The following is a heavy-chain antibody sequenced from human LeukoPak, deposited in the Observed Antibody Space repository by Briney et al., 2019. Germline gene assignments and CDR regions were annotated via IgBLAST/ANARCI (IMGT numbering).Heavy chain of an antibody. CDR2: INAANGNT. Sequence: GASVKVSCKASGYTFSSSGMYWVRQAPGQGLEWMGWINAANGNTKYSQRFQGRVTITRDTSASTVYMELSSLRSEDTALYYCARDWYYGSGSYSGDYWGQGTLATVSS. J-gene: IGHJ4*02. CDR1: GYTFSSSG. D-gene: IGHD3-10*01. V-gene: IGHV1-3*01. CDR3: ARDWYYGSGSYSGDY.